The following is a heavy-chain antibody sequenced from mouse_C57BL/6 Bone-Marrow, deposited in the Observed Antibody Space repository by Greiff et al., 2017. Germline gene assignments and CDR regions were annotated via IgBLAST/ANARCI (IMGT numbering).Heavy chain of an antibody. V-gene: IGHV1-81*01. CDR3: ARWDERGYYVAY. CDR1: GYTFTSSG. D-gene: IGHD4-1*01. CDR2: IYPRSGNT. J-gene: IGHJ2*01. Sequence: QVQLKESGAELARPGASVKLSCKASGYTFTSSGISWVKQRTGQGLEWIGEIYPRSGNTYYNEKFKGKATLTADKSSSTAYMELRSLTSEDSAVYFCARWDERGYYVAYWGQGTTLTVSA.